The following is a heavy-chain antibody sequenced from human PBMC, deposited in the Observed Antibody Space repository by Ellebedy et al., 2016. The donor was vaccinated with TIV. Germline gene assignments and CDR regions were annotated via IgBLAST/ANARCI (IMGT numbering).Heavy chain of an antibody. CDR3: ARWWSYALDY. CDR2: IGDGGSTI. D-gene: IGHD1-26*01. J-gene: IGHJ4*02. V-gene: IGHV3-11*01. Sequence: GESLKISXAASGFTFSDYYMSWIRQAPGKGLEWVSYIGDGGSTIYYADSVKGRFTISRDNAKNSLSLQMNSLRAEDTAVYYCARWWSYALDYWGQGTLVTVSS. CDR1: GFTFSDYY.